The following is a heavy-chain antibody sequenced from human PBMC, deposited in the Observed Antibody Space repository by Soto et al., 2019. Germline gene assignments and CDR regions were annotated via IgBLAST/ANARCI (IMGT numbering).Heavy chain of an antibody. J-gene: IGHJ4*02. CDR2: IRFNGVNT. D-gene: IGHD3-16*01. CDR1: GFTFSSYA. V-gene: IGHV3-64*07. CDR3: AREWGLDY. Sequence: EVQLVESGGGLVQPGGSLRLSCAASGFTFSSYAMFWVRQAPGKGLEYVSAIRFNGVNTYYADSVKGRFTISRDNSKNTLYLQMGSLRAEDMAVYYCAREWGLDYWGQGTLVTVSS.